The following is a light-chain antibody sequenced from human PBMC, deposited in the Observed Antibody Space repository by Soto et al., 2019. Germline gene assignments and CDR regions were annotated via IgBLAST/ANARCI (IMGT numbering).Light chain of an antibody. CDR3: LQHNRYPRT. Sequence: DIQMTQSPSSLSASVGDRVTITCRASQGIGNDLGWYQHKPVKAPERLINAATSLQGGVPSRFSGSGSGTEFTLTISSLQPEDFATYYCLQHNRYPRTFGQGTKVDIK. CDR2: AAT. J-gene: IGKJ1*01. V-gene: IGKV1-17*01. CDR1: QGIGND.